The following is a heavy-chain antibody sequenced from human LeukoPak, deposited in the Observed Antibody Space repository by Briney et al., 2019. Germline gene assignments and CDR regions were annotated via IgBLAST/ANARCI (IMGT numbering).Heavy chain of an antibody. D-gene: IGHD3-3*01. V-gene: IGHV3-7*01. CDR2: IKQDGSEK. J-gene: IGHJ3*02. CDR3: ASPEWLPDSIDI. CDR1: GFTFSNYW. Sequence: GGFLRLSCAASGFTFSNYWMTWVRQAPGKGLEWVANIKQDGSEKYYVDSVKGRFTISRDNAKNSLYLQMNSLRAEDTAVYYCASPEWLPDSIDIWGQGTMVTVSS.